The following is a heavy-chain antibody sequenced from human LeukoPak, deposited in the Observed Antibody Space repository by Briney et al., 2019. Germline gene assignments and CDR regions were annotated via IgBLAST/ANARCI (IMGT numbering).Heavy chain of an antibody. CDR3: ARDPYSGSYSAYYYYYMDV. J-gene: IGHJ6*03. Sequence: GGSLRLSCAASGFTFSRYWMSWVRQAPGKGLEWVANIKQDGSEKYYADSVKGRFTISRDNAKNSLYLQMNSLRAEDTAVYYCARDPYSGSYSAYYYYYMDVWGKGTTVTVSS. CDR2: IKQDGSEK. D-gene: IGHD1-26*01. V-gene: IGHV3-7*01. CDR1: GFTFSRYW.